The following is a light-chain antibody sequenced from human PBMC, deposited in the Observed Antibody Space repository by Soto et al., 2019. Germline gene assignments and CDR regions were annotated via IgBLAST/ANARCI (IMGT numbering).Light chain of an antibody. Sequence: EIVLTQSPGTLSLSPGERATLSCRASQSVSSTYLIWYQQKPGQAPRLLIYGASTRATGIPARFSGSGSGTEFTLTISSLQSEDFAVYYCQQYNNWPPINFGQGTRLEI. CDR3: QQYNNWPPIN. CDR1: QSVSSTY. V-gene: IGKV3-15*01. CDR2: GAS. J-gene: IGKJ5*01.